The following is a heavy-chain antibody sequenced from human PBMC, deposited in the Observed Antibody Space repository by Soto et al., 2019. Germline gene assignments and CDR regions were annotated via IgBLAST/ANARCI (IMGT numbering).Heavy chain of an antibody. CDR2: IYTSGST. Sequence: PSETLSLTCTVSGGSISSYYWSWIRQPAGKGLEWIGRIYTSGSTNYNPSLKSRVTMSVDTSKNQFSLKLSSVTAADTAVYYCAGADYDFWSGYSLTLDYWGQGTLVTVSS. CDR1: GGSISSYY. J-gene: IGHJ4*02. D-gene: IGHD3-3*01. V-gene: IGHV4-4*07. CDR3: AGADYDFWSGYSLTLDY.